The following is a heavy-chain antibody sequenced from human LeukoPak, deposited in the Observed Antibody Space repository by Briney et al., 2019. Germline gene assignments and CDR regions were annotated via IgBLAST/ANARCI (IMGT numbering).Heavy chain of an antibody. CDR3: ARDLTIAAAGFFDY. V-gene: IGHV3-48*02. D-gene: IGHD6-13*01. CDR2: ISSSSRTI. CDR1: GFTFSSYG. Sequence: GGSLRLSCAASGFTFSSYGMNWVRQAPGKGLEWVSHISSSSRTIYYADSVKGRFTISRDNAKNSLYLQMNSLRDEDTAVYYCARDLTIAAAGFFDYWGQGTLVTVSS. J-gene: IGHJ4*02.